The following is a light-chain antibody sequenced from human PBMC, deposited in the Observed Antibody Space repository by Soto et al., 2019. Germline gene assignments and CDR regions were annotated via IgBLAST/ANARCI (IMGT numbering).Light chain of an antibody. J-gene: IGLJ1*01. CDR3: ATWDDRLRAYV. CDR2: RNG. CDR1: SSNIGTYY. Sequence: QSVLTQPPSASGTPGQRVAISCSGSSSNIGTYYVDWYQQPPGTAPKLLIHRNGQRPSGVPDRFSGSKSGTSASLAISGLRSEDEADYYCATWDDRLRAYVIGAGTKVTVL. V-gene: IGLV1-47*01.